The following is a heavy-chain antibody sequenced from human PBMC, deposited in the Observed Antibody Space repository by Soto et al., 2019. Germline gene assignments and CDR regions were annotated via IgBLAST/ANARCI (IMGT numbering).Heavy chain of an antibody. CDR1: GFTFSSYW. V-gene: IGHV3-74*03. CDR2: INRDGSTT. D-gene: IGHD3-22*01. J-gene: IGHJ4*02. CDR3: ARDSYYDSSSHYSGVGGFDY. Sequence: GGSLRLSCAASGFTFSSYWMNWVRQAPGEGLVWVARINRDGSTTTYADSVKGRFTISRDNAKNTLYLQMNNLRAEDTAVYYCARDSYYDSSSHYSGVGGFDYWGQGTLVTVSS.